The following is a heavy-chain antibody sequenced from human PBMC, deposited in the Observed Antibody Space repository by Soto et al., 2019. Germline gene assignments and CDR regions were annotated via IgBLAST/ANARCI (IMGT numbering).Heavy chain of an antibody. CDR2: MNPNSGNT. CDR3: ARGVEYYDILTGYLQYYFDY. Sequence: ASVKVSCKASGYTFTSYDINWVRQATGQGLEWMGWMNPNSGNTGYAQKFQGRVTMTRNTSISTAYMELSSLKASDTAMYYCARGVEYYDILTGYLQYYFDYWGQGTLVTVSS. V-gene: IGHV1-8*01. CDR1: GYTFTSYD. D-gene: IGHD3-9*01. J-gene: IGHJ4*02.